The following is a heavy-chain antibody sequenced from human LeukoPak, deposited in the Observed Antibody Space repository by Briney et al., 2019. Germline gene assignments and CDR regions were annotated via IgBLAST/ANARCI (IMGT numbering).Heavy chain of an antibody. CDR1: GLTFSNYW. D-gene: IGHD6-13*01. J-gene: IGHJ5*02. Sequence: GGSLRLSCVASGLTFSNYWMHWVRQAPGQGLVWVSRITSDGSTTDYADSVKGRFTISRDNAKNTLYLQMNSLRAEDTAVYYCAKILGQQLVTIVAWGQGTLVTVSS. V-gene: IGHV3-74*01. CDR3: AKILGQQLVTIVA. CDR2: ITSDGSTT.